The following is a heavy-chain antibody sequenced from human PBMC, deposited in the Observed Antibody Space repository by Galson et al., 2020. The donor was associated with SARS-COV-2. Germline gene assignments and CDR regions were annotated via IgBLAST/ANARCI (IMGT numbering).Heavy chain of an antibody. Sequence: SETLSLTCTVSGGIINRSVYYWGWLRQPPGKGLEWIGNIYFSGSAYYNPSLKSRVTMSVDTSKNQFSLKLRSVTAADTAVYYCARINGTYSSFDYWGQGTLVAVSS. D-gene: IGHD1-26*01. CDR3: ARINGTYSSFDY. J-gene: IGHJ4*02. CDR1: GGIINRSVYY. CDR2: IYFSGSA. V-gene: IGHV4-39*07.